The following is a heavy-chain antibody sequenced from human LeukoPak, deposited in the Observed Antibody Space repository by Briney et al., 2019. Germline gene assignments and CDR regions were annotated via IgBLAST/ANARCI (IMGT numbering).Heavy chain of an antibody. J-gene: IGHJ4*02. Sequence: GRSLRLSCTASGFMFDDYAMHWVRQAPGKGLEWVSGITWNSGSIAYADSVKGRFTISRDNAKNSLYLQMNSLRAEDTALYYCAKTPGGGLLRPFDYWGQGTLVTVSS. CDR3: AKTPGGGLLRPFDY. V-gene: IGHV3-9*01. D-gene: IGHD4-17*01. CDR2: ITWNSGSI. CDR1: GFMFDDYA.